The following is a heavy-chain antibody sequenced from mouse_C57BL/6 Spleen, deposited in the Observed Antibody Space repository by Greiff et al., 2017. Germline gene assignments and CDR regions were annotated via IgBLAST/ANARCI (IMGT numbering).Heavy chain of an antibody. CDR2: ISYDGSN. CDR1: GYSITSGYY. J-gene: IGHJ3*01. D-gene: IGHD2-3*01. Sequence: EVQLVESGPGLVKPSQSLSLTCSVTGYSITSGYYWNWIRQFPGNKLEWMGYISYDGSNNYNPSLKNRISITRDTSKNQFFLKLNSVTTEDTATYYCARKGDGYIAYWGQGTLVTVSA. CDR3: ARKGDGYIAY. V-gene: IGHV3-6*01.